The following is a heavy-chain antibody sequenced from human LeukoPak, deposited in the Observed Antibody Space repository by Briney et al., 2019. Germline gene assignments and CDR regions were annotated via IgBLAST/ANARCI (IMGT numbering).Heavy chain of an antibody. CDR3: ARTYYGSGSYYNEITTPYHDY. CDR1: GGSISSGDYY. Sequence: SETLSLTCTVSGGSISSGDYYWSWIRQPPGKGLEWIGYIYYSGSTYYNPSLKSRVTISVDTSKNQFSLKLSSVTAADTAVYYCARTYYGSGSYYNEITTPYHDYWGQGTLVTVSS. D-gene: IGHD3-10*01. J-gene: IGHJ4*02. V-gene: IGHV4-30-4*01. CDR2: IYYSGST.